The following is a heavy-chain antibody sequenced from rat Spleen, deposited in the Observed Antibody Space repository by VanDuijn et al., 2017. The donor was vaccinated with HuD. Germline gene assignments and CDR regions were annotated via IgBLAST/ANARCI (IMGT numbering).Heavy chain of an antibody. Sequence: EVQLVESGGGPVQPGRSLKLSCVASGFTFNKYWMTWIRQAPGQGLEWVASITNSGGNTYYRDSVKGRFTISRDNAKSTLYLQMDSLRSEDTAIYHCARETTYGGWFTYWGQGTLVTVSS. J-gene: IGHJ3*01. CDR3: ARETTYGGWFTY. CDR2: ITNSGGNT. V-gene: IGHV5-31*01. D-gene: IGHD1-11*01. CDR1: GFTFNKYW.